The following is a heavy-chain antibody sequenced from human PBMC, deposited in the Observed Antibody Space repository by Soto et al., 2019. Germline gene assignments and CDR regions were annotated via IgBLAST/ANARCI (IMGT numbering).Heavy chain of an antibody. CDR2: MNHSGST. V-gene: IGHV4-34*01. Sequence: SETLSLTWAAYAGAFSGYYSTWLRPHPGKGMEWIGEMNHSGSTNYNPSPNSQVTISVDTSKNQFSLTLTSVTAADTAVYYCARRRLKGYTSSSYWFDPWGQGTLVTVSS. D-gene: IGHD6-13*01. J-gene: IGHJ5*02. CDR1: AGAFSGYY. CDR3: ARRRLKGYTSSSYWFDP.